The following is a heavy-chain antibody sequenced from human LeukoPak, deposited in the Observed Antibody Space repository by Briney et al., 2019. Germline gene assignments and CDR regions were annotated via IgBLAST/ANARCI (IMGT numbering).Heavy chain of an antibody. CDR1: GGSFSGYY. D-gene: IGHD3-3*01. CDR2: INHSGST. V-gene: IGHV4-34*01. J-gene: IGHJ3*02. CDR3: ARERRFLEWLRADAFDI. Sequence: KPSETLSLTCAVYGGSFSGYYWSWIRQPPGKGLEWIGEINHSGSTNYNPSLKSRVTISVDTSKNQFSLKLSSVTAADTAVYYCARERRFLEWLRADAFDIWGQGTMVTVSS.